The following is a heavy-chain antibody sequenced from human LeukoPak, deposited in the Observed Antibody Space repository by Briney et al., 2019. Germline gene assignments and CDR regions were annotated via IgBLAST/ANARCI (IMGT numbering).Heavy chain of an antibody. V-gene: IGHV3-21*01. CDR1: GFTFSSYS. J-gene: IGHJ4*02. Sequence: NPGGSLRLSCAASGFTFSSYSMNWVRQAPGKGLECVSSISSSSSYIYYVDSVKGRFTISRDNAKNSLYLQMNSLRAEDTAVYYCARDSHDYGDYVSFDYWGQGTLVTVSS. D-gene: IGHD4-17*01. CDR3: ARDSHDYGDYVSFDY. CDR2: ISSSSSYI.